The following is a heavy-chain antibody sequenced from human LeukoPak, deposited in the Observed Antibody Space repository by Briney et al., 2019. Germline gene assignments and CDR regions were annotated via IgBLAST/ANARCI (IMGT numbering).Heavy chain of an antibody. CDR2: INPNSGGT. CDR3: ARREYSYGYHFDY. Sequence: ASVKVSCMSSGYTFTGYYMHWVRQAPGQGLEWMGWINPNSGGTNYAQKFQGRVTMTRDTSISTAYMELSRLRSDDTAVYYCARREYSYGYHFDYWGQGTLVTVSS. CDR1: GYTFTGYY. D-gene: IGHD5-18*01. J-gene: IGHJ4*02. V-gene: IGHV1-2*02.